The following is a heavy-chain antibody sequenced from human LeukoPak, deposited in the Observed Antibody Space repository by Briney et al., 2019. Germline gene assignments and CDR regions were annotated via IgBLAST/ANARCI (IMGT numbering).Heavy chain of an antibody. D-gene: IGHD2-2*01. CDR2: INSDGSST. J-gene: IGHJ4*02. CDR1: GFTFSSYV. CDR3: AREGYQLLWKPFDY. Sequence: GGSLRLSCETAGFTFSSYVMHWVRQAPGKGLVWVSRINSDGSSTSYADSVKGRFTISRDNAKNTLYLQMNSLRAEDTAVYYCAREGYQLLWKPFDYWGQGTLVTVSS. V-gene: IGHV3-74*01.